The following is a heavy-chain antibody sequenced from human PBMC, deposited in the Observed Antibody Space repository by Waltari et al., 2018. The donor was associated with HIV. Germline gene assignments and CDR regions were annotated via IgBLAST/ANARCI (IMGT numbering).Heavy chain of an antibody. D-gene: IGHD2-2*01. Sequence: QVQLVQSGAEVKKPGSSVKVSCKASGGTFSSYAISWVRQAPGQGLEWRGGIIPIFGTANYAQKFQCRVTITADERTSAAYMELSSLRSEDTAVYYCARGRYCSSTSCRLGYDYGMDVWGQGTTVTVSS. CDR3: ARGRYCSSTSCRLGYDYGMDV. CDR2: IIPIFGTA. CDR1: GGTFSSYA. V-gene: IGHV1-69*01. J-gene: IGHJ6*02.